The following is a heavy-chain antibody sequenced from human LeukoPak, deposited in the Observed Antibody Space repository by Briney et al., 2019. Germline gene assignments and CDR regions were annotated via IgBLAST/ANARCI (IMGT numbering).Heavy chain of an antibody. D-gene: IGHD3-10*01. CDR2: ISGSGGST. CDR1: GFTVSINY. J-gene: IGHJ4*02. V-gene: IGHV3-23*01. Sequence: PGGSLRLSCAASGFTVSINYMSWVRQAPGKGLEWVSAISGSGGSTYYADSVKGRFTISRDNSKNTLYLQMNSLRAEDTAVYYCAKGSGGSGSYSKYYFDYWGQGTLVTVSS. CDR3: AKGSGGSGSYSKYYFDY.